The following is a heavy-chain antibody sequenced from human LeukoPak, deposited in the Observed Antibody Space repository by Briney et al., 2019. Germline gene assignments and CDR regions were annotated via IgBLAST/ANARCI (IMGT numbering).Heavy chain of an antibody. J-gene: IGHJ3*02. V-gene: IGHV3-21*01. CDR3: ARTGITMVRGVNDAFDI. D-gene: IGHD3-10*01. CDR1: GFTFSSYS. Sequence: GGSLRLSCAASGFTFSSYSMNWVRQAPGKGLEWVSSISSSSSYIYYADSVKGRFTISRDNAKNSLYLRMNSLRAEDTAVYYCARTGITMVRGVNDAFDIWGQGTMVTVSS. CDR2: ISSSSSYI.